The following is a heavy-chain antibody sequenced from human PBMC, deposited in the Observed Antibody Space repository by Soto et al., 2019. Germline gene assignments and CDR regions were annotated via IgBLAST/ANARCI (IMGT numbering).Heavy chain of an antibody. V-gene: IGHV1-69*13. CDR1: GGTFSSYA. CDR2: IIPIFGTA. J-gene: IGHJ3*02. Sequence: ASVKVSCKASGGTFSSYAISWVRQAPGQGLEWMGGIIPIFGTANYAQKFQGRVTITADESTSTAYMELSSLRSEDTAVYYCARDRRYYDSSGPTAPRAFDIWGQGTMVTVSS. CDR3: ARDRRYYDSSGPTAPRAFDI. D-gene: IGHD3-22*01.